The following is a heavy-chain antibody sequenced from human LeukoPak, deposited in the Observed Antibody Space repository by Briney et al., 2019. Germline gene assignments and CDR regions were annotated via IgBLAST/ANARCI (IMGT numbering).Heavy chain of an antibody. CDR3: ARDSGVSTSWFRESDF. J-gene: IGHJ4*02. V-gene: IGHV3-30-3*01. CDR1: GFTFSVYA. Sequence: GGSLRLSCTTSGFTFSVYAIHWVRQAPGKGLEWVAVISYDGSNKYYADSVKGRFSISRDNSKNTLNLQMNSLRPEDTAIYYCARDSGVSTSWFRESDFWGQGTLVSVSS. D-gene: IGHD6-13*01. CDR2: ISYDGSNK.